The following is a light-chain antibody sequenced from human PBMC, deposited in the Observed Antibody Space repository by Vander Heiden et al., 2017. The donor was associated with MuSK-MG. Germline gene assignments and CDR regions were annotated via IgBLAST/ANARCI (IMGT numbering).Light chain of an antibody. CDR3: GAWDSSLSNVL. CDR1: SSNIENNY. J-gene: IGLJ3*02. V-gene: IGLV1-51*01. CDR2: DNN. Sequence: QSVLTQPPSVSATPGHKVTISCSGSSSNIENNYVSWYQHLPGTAPKLLIFDNNKRPSGIPDRFSGSRSGTSATLGITGLQTGDEAHYYCGAWDSSLSNVLFGGGTRLTVL.